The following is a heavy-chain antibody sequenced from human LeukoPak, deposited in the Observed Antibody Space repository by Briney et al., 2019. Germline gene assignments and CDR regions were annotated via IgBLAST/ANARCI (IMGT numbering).Heavy chain of an antibody. CDR3: ARLSAYYYGSYFYYYMDV. D-gene: IGHD3-10*01. CDR2: ISSSGSTI. V-gene: IGHV3-11*04. J-gene: IGHJ6*03. CDR1: GFTLSDYY. Sequence: GRSLRLSCAASGFTLSDYYISWIRQAPGKGLEWVSDISSSGSTIYYADSVKGRFTISRDNAKKSVYLHMSSLRAEDTALYYCARLSAYYYGSYFYYYMDVWGKGTTVTVSS.